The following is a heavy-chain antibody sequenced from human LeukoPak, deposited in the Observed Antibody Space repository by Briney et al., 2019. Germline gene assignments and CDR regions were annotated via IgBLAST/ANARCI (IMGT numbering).Heavy chain of an antibody. CDR1: GYTFTSYD. D-gene: IGHD3-22*01. CDR3: ALGDSSGYYGDY. Sequence: ASVKVSCKASGYTFTSYDINWVRQATGQGLEWMGWMNPNSGNTGYAQKFQGRVTMTRNTSISTAYMELSSLRSEGTAVYYCALGDSSGYYGDYWGQGTLVTVSS. J-gene: IGHJ4*02. V-gene: IGHV1-8*01. CDR2: MNPNSGNT.